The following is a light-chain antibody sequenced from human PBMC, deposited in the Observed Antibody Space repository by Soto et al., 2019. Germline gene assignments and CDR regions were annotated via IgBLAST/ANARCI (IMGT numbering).Light chain of an antibody. Sequence: DIQMTQSPSSLPASIGDRVTITCRASPSISGYLNWYQKKPGKAPKLLISGASTLQSGVPSRFSGRGSGTDFNLVISSLQSEDVATYHCQQRFSTLLTFGGGTKVDIK. V-gene: IGKV1-39*01. J-gene: IGKJ4*01. CDR1: PSISGY. CDR2: GAS. CDR3: QQRFSTLLT.